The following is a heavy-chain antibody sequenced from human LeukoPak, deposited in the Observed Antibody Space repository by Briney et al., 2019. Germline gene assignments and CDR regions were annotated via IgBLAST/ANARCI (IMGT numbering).Heavy chain of an antibody. J-gene: IGHJ5*01. CDR1: GYSFTSYW. Sequence: GESLKISCEGSGYSFTSYWIAWVRQMPGKGLEWMGIIYPGDSDTRYNPSFQGQVTISADKSIRTAYLQWSSLKASDTAMYYCARRVGSSWSQFDSWGQGALVTVSS. CDR2: IYPGDSDT. CDR3: ARRVGSSWSQFDS. V-gene: IGHV5-51*01. D-gene: IGHD6-13*01.